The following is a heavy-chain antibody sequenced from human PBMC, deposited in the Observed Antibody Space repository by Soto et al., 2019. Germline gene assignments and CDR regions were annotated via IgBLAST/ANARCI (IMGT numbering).Heavy chain of an antibody. CDR1: GFTFDDYA. CDR3: AKDNSSSWYRWFDP. Sequence: GGSLRLSCAASGFTFDDYAVHWVRQAPGKGLEWVSGISWNSGSIGYADSVKGRFTISRDNAKNSLYLQMNSLRAEDTALYYCAKDNSSSWYRWFDPWGQGTLVTVSS. V-gene: IGHV3-9*01. J-gene: IGHJ5*02. CDR2: ISWNSGSI. D-gene: IGHD6-13*01.